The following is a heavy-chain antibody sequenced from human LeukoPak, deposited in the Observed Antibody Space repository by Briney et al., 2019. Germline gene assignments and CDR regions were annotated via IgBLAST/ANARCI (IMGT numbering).Heavy chain of an antibody. D-gene: IGHD5-18*01. Sequence: KVSCKASGXTFXTXXXHWVXQXPGQXLEXMGWINAGNGNTKYSQKFQGRVILTSDTSASTAYMELSSLRSEDTAVYYCATRYNYNWGFDYWGQGTLVTVSS. CDR2: INAGNGNT. CDR1: GXTFXTXX. J-gene: IGHJ4*02. CDR3: ATRYNYNWGFDY. V-gene: IGHV1-3*01.